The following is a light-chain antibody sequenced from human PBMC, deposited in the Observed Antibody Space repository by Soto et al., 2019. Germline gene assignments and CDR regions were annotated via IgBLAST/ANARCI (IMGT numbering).Light chain of an antibody. V-gene: IGLV2-14*01. CDR2: EVN. CDR1: SSDVGGCDY. J-gene: IGLJ1*01. CDR3: GSYSISXAYL. Sequence: QSSLPQPASVSGSPVQSITISCTGTSSDVGGCDYFSWYQLHPGKAPKLMVFEVNNRPAGVYYRFYGSKSGNTASLTMSGLQAEDEADYFCGSYSISXAYLVGTGTKVXV.